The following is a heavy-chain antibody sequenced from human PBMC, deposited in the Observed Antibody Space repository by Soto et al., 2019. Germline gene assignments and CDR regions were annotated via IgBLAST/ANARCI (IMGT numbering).Heavy chain of an antibody. CDR2: ISSNGGST. CDR3: ARVHSIAVAGPLDY. D-gene: IGHD6-19*01. J-gene: IGHJ4*02. Sequence: EVQLVESGGGLVQPGGSLRLSCAASGFTFSSYAMHWVRQAPGKGLEYVSAISSNGGSTYYANSVKGRFTISRDNSKNTLYLQMGSLRAEDMAVYYCARVHSIAVAGPLDYWGQGTLVTVSS. V-gene: IGHV3-64*01. CDR1: GFTFSSYA.